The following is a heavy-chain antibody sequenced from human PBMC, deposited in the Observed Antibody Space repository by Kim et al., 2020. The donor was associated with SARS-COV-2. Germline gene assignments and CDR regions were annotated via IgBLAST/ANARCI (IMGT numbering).Heavy chain of an antibody. V-gene: IGHV3-64D*09. CDR1: GFSFLSFA. CDR2: ISSNGGNT. J-gene: IGHJ5*02. D-gene: IGHD6-19*01. CDR3: VRSMSGWFAFGHH. Sequence: GGSLRLSCSASGFSFLSFAMLWVRQAPGKGLECVATISSNGGNTSYGDSVKGRFTISRDNSKNTLYLQMSGLRGEDTAVYFCVRSMSGWFAFGHHWGQGTLVIVSS.